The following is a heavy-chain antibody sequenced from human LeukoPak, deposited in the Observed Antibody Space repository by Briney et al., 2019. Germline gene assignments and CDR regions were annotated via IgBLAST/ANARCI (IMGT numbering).Heavy chain of an antibody. Sequence: GGSLRLSCAASGFTFSDYYMSWIRQAPGKGLEWVSYISSSGSTIYYADSVKGRFTISRDNAKSSLYLQMNSLRAEDTAVYYCARAPCSSSSTSCNYYYYYYYMDVWGKGTTVTVSS. J-gene: IGHJ6*03. CDR2: ISSSGSTI. CDR1: GFTFSDYY. V-gene: IGHV3-11*01. CDR3: ARAPCSSSSTSCNYYYYYYYMDV. D-gene: IGHD2-2*01.